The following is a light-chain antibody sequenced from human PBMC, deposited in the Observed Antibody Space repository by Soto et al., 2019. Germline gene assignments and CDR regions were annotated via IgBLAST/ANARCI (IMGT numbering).Light chain of an antibody. CDR1: SSDVGSYNL. J-gene: IGLJ2*01. CDR3: CSYAGSSTPVV. Sequence: ALTQPASVSGSPGQSITISCTGTSSDVGSYNLVSWYQQHPGKAPKLMIYEVSKRPSGVSNRFSGSKSGNTASLTISGLQAEDEADYYCCSYAGSSTPVVFVGGTQLPVL. V-gene: IGLV2-23*02. CDR2: EVS.